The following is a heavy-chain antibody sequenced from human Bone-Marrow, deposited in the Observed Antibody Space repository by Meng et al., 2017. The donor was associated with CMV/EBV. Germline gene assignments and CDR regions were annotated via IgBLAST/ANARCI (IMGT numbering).Heavy chain of an antibody. Sequence: GESLKISCAASGFTFSSYEMNWVRQAPGKGLEWVADIKCDGSEKYYVDSVKGRLTISRDNAKNSLFLQMNSLRAEDTAVYYCARVAAAGRGMGVWGPGTTVTVSS. J-gene: IGHJ6*02. D-gene: IGHD6-13*01. CDR1: GFTFSSYE. CDR3: ARVAAAGRGMGV. V-gene: IGHV3-7*04. CDR2: IKCDGSEK.